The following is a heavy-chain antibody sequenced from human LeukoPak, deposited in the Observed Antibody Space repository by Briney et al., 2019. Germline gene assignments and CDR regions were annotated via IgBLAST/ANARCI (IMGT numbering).Heavy chain of an antibody. CDR3: ATWAPTSSGYFDY. J-gene: IGHJ4*02. V-gene: IGHV1-24*01. D-gene: IGHD3-10*01. Sequence: ASVKVSYKGSGYTLTELSMHWVRQAPGKGLEWMGGIDPEDGETIYAQKFEGRVTMTEDTSTDTAYMELSSLRSEDTAVYYCATWAPTSSGYFDYWGQGTLVTVSS. CDR2: IDPEDGET. CDR1: GYTLTELS.